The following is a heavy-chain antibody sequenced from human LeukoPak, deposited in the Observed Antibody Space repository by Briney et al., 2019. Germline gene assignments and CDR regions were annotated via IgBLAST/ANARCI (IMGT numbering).Heavy chain of an antibody. Sequence: GRSTISRDNSKNTLYLQMNSLRAEDTAVYYCARDSYSSGWYAHFDYWGQGTLVTVSS. V-gene: IGHV3-30*01. CDR3: ARDSYSSGWYAHFDY. D-gene: IGHD6-19*01. J-gene: IGHJ4*02.